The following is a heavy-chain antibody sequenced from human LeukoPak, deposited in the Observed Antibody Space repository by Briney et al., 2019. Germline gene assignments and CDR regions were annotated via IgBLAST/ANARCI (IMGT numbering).Heavy chain of an antibody. CDR3: ARSLRHCTSTSCPARWLAP. V-gene: IGHV1-69*05. CDR1: VGIFSHYA. D-gene: IGHD2-2*01. CDR2: FSSFFTRT. Sequence: SVKVSCKPSVGIFSHYAITWVREAPGPGVEWGGGFSSFFTRTYYAQRFRGRVMITTGESTTTVYMELSSLTSEDTAVYYCARSLRHCTSTSCPARWLAPWGQGTLVTVSS. J-gene: IGHJ5*02.